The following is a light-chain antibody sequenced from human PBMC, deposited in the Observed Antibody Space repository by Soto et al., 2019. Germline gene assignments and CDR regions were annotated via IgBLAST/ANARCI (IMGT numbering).Light chain of an antibody. CDR3: RSYTSSSTLV. J-gene: IGLJ2*01. V-gene: IGLV2-14*01. CDR2: EVS. CDR1: SSDVGGYNY. Sequence: QSVLTQPASVSGSPGQSITISCTGTSSDVGGYNYVSWYQQHPGKAPKLMIYEVSNRPSGVSNRFSGSKSGNTASLTISGLQAEDKADYYCRSYTSSSTLVFGGGTKVTVL.